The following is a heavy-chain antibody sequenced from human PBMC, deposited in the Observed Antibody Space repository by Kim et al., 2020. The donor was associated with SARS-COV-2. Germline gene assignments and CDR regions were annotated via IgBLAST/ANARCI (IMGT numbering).Heavy chain of an antibody. CDR3: ARHLTVNYYRNSRYYGMDV. V-gene: IGHV4-59*13. D-gene: IGHD1-7*01. Sequence: SETLSLTCTVSDGSISPYYWSWIRQPPGEGLEWIGQIYYSGSTNYNPYLASRVTISVDTSKNQFSLKLTSVTAADTAVYYCARHLTVNYYRNSRYYGMDVWGQGTTVTVSS. CDR2: IYYSGST. CDR1: DGSISPYY. J-gene: IGHJ6*02.